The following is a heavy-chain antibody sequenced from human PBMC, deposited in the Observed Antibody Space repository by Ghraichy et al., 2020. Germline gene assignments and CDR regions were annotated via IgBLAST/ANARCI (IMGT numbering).Heavy chain of an antibody. D-gene: IGHD2-8*02. J-gene: IGHJ4*02. CDR1: GFTFSNFV. Sequence: GGSLRLSCVASGFTFSNFVLTWVRQAPGKGLEWVAAIGSRDGNTFYADSVKGRFTISRDDSKNTLYLQMNSLGAEDTAEYYCAKAGDCTGGTCSLDYWGQGTLITVSS. CDR2: IGSRDGNT. V-gene: IGHV3-23*01. CDR3: AKAGDCTGGTCSLDY.